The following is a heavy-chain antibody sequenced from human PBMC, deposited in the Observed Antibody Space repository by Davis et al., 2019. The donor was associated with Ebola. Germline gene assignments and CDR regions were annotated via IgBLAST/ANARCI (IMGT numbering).Heavy chain of an antibody. J-gene: IGHJ6*04. D-gene: IGHD2-21*01. V-gene: IGHV1-8*01. CDR1: GYTFTSYD. Sequence: ASVKVSCKASGYTFTSYDINWVRQATGQGLEWMGWMNPKSGNTGYAQKFQARVSMTRDTSISTAYMELNSLRSEDTAVYYCARDWAGLDVWGRGTTVTVSS. CDR3: ARDWAGLDV. CDR2: MNPKSGNT.